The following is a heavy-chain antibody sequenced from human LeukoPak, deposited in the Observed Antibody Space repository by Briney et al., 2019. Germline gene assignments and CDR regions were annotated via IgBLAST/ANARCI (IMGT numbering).Heavy chain of an antibody. D-gene: IGHD6-19*01. J-gene: IGHJ4*02. CDR2: IKPDGSGK. CDR3: SSQPAVLDLDC. Sequence: GGSLRLSCAASGFAFSSYRMTWVRQAPGKGLEWVANIKPDGSGKTYVDSVKGRFTISRDNAKNSLYLQMRGLRVEDTAVYYCSSQPAVLDLDCWGQGTLVTVSS. CDR1: GFAFSSYR. V-gene: IGHV3-7*01.